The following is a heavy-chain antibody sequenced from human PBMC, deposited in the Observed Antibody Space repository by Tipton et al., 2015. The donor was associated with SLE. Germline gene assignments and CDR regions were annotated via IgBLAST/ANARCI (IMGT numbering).Heavy chain of an antibody. V-gene: IGHV4-59*11. J-gene: IGHJ4*02. CDR3: ARAILTGYYFFDY. D-gene: IGHD3-9*01. CDR2: ISYSGST. CDR1: GGSIGTHH. Sequence: TLSLTCTISGGSIGTHHWTWIRQPPGKGLEWIGWISYSGSTKYNPSLKSRVTISLDTSKNQFSLKLSSVTAADTAVYYCARAILTGYYFFDYWGQGTLVTASS.